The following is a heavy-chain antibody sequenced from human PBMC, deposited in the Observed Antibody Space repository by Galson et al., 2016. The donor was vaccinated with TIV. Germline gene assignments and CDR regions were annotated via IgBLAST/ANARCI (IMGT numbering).Heavy chain of an antibody. D-gene: IGHD5-18*01. CDR2: IIPVFGSG. CDR3: AMGFNYGFDFYYGMDV. V-gene: IGHV1-69*13. J-gene: IGHJ6*02. CDR1: GGTLKNYH. Sequence: SVKVSCKASGGTLKNYHIIWVRQAPRQGLEWMGGIIPVFGSGNYAQKFQGRATITADESTNTAYMELSSLRSDDTAIFFCAMGFNYGFDFYYGMDVWGQGTTVTVSS.